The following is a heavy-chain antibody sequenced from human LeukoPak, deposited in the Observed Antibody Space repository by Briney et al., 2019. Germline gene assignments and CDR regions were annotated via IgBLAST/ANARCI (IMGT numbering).Heavy chain of an antibody. J-gene: IGHJ3*02. D-gene: IGHD4-23*01. CDR3: ARTVVTRTLWGAFDI. Sequence: SETLSLTCTVSGGSISSGSYYWSWIRQPAGKGLEWIGRIYTSGSTNYNPSLKRRVTISVDTSKNQFSLKLSSVTAADTAVYYCARTVVTRTLWGAFDIWGQGTMVTVSS. CDR2: IYTSGST. V-gene: IGHV4-61*02. CDR1: GGSISSGSYY.